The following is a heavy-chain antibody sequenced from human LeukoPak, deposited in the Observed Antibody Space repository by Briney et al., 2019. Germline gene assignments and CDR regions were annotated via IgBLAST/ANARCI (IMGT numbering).Heavy chain of an antibody. CDR1: GGTFSGYA. CDR3: ARDRNPSDIVVVPAAIDAGWFDP. D-gene: IGHD2-2*02. V-gene: IGHV1-69*13. J-gene: IGHJ5*02. Sequence: SVKVSCKASGGTFSGYAISWVRQAPGQGLEWMGGIIPIFGTANYAQKFQGRVTITADESTSTAYMELSSLRSEDTAVYYCARDRNPSDIVVVPAAIDAGWFDPWGQGTLVTVSS. CDR2: IIPIFGTA.